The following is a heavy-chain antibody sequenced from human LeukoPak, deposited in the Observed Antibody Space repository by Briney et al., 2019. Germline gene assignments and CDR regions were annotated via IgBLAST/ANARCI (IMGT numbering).Heavy chain of an antibody. V-gene: IGHV2-5*02. J-gene: IGHJ4*02. CDR2: IYWDDDK. D-gene: IGHD5-18*01. CDR1: GFSLSTSGGG. CDR3: ALVDTAMVSLDY. Sequence: SGPTLVKPTQTLTLTCTFSGFSLSTSGGGVGWIRQPPGKALEWLALIYWDDDKRYSPSLKSRLTITKDTSKNQVVLTMTNMDPVDTATYYCALVDTAMVSLDYWGQGTLVTVSS.